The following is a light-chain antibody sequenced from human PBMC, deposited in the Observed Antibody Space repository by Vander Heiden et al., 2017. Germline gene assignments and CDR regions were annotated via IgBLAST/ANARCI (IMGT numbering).Light chain of an antibody. Sequence: FMLTQPHSVSESPAKTVTISCTRSSGSIASNYVQWYQQRPGSSPTTVIYEDNQRPSGVPDRFSGSIDSSSNSASLTISGLKTEDEADYYCQSYDSSIVVFGGGTKLTVL. CDR3: QSYDSSIVV. CDR1: SGSIASNY. V-gene: IGLV6-57*01. CDR2: EDN. J-gene: IGLJ2*01.